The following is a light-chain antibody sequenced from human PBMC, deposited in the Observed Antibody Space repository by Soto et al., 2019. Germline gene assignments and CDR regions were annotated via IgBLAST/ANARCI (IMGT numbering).Light chain of an antibody. CDR3: QQYGSSTLT. V-gene: IGKV3D-20*01. CDR1: QSVTSSY. Sequence: EIVLTQSPATVSLSPGERATLSCGASQSVTSSYVAWYQQKPGLAPRLLIYDASTRATGIPDRFSGSGSGTDFTLTISRLQPEDFGVYYCQQYGSSTLTFGGGTKVVIK. CDR2: DAS. J-gene: IGKJ4*01.